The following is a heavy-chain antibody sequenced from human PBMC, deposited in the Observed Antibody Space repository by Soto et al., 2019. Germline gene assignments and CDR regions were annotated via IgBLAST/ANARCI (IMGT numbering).Heavy chain of an antibody. CDR3: ARNKYYYDSSGYPYYFDY. CDR2: IHYSGST. V-gene: IGHV4-61*05. J-gene: IGHJ4*02. CDR1: GGSISSSSFH. Sequence: SETLSLTCTVSGGSISSSSFHWGWIRQPPGKGLEWIGYIHYSGSTNYNPSLKSRVTISVDTSKNQFSLKLSSVTAADTAVYYCARNKYYYDSSGYPYYFDYWGQGTLVTVSS. D-gene: IGHD3-22*01.